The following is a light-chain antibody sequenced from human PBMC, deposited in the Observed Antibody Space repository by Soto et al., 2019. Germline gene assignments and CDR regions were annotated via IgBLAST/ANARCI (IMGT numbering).Light chain of an antibody. CDR2: DVS. J-gene: IGLJ3*02. Sequence: QSVLTQPASVSGSPGQSITISCTGTSSDVGGYNYVSWYQQHPGKAPTLMIYDVSNRHSGVSNRFSGSKSGNTASLTISGLQAEDEADYYCSSYTSSSTRVFGGGTKLTVL. V-gene: IGLV2-14*01. CDR1: SSDVGGYNY. CDR3: SSYTSSSTRV.